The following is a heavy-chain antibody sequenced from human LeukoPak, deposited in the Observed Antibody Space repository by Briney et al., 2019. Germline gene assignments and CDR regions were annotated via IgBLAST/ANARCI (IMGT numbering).Heavy chain of an antibody. CDR3: AREARSGYYDSSGTYVY. V-gene: IGHV4-4*02. CDR2: IYHSGST. D-gene: IGHD3-22*01. CDR1: GGSISSSNW. Sequence: SGTLSLTCAVSGGSISSSNWWSWVRQPPGKGLEWIGEIYHSGSTNYNPSLKSRVTISVDKSKNQFSLKLSSVTAADTAVYYCAREARSGYYDSSGTYVYWGQGTLVTVSS. J-gene: IGHJ4*02.